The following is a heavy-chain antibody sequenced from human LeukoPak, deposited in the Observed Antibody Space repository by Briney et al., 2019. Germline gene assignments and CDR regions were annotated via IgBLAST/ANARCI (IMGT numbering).Heavy chain of an antibody. V-gene: IGHV3-7*01. J-gene: IGHJ4*02. D-gene: IGHD3-22*01. Sequence: PGGSLRLSCAASAFTFSSYWMSWVRQAPGKGLEWVANIKQDGSEKYYVDSVKGRFTISRDNAKNSLYLQMNSLRAEDAAVYYCARTIVSEKPYYFDYWGQGTLVTVSS. CDR3: ARTIVSEKPYYFDY. CDR1: AFTFSSYW. CDR2: IKQDGSEK.